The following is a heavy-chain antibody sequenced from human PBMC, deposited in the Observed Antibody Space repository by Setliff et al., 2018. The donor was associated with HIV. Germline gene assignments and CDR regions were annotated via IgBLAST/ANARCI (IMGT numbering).Heavy chain of an antibody. D-gene: IGHD3-16*01. CDR3: ARDLLGTWGG. CDR1: GGSIYSGIYY. V-gene: IGHV4-61*09. CDR2: IYTSGST. Sequence: SSETLSLTCTVSGGSIYSGIYYWSWIRQPAGKGLEWIGHIYTSGSTNYNPSLKSRVTISVDTSKNQFSLKLSSVTAADTAVYYCARDLLGTWGGWGQGTLVTVSS. J-gene: IGHJ4*02.